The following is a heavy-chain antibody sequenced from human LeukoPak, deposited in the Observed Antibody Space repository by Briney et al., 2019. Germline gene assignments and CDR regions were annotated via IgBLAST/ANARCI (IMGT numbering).Heavy chain of an antibody. Sequence: PSETLSLTCAVYGGSFSGYYWSWIRQPPGKGLEWIGEINHSGSTDYNPSLKSRVTISVDTSKNQFSLKLSSVTAADTAVYYCATALVGSGWQHNPSLRLQHNWFDPWGQGTLVTVSS. V-gene: IGHV4-34*01. J-gene: IGHJ5*02. CDR2: INHSGST. D-gene: IGHD6-19*01. CDR1: GGSFSGYY. CDR3: ATALVGSGWQHNPSLRLQHNWFDP.